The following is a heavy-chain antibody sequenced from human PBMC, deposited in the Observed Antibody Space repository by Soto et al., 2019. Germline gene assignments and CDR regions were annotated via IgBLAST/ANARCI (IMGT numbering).Heavy chain of an antibody. J-gene: IGHJ4*02. Sequence: ASVKVSCKASGYTFTRYGISWVRQAPGQGLEWMGWISAYNGNTNYAQKLQGRVTMTTDTSTSTAYMELRSLRSDDTAVYYCASDRRITIFGLTGTTWVFDYWGQGTLVTVSS. CDR3: ASDRRITIFGLTGTTWVFDY. V-gene: IGHV1-18*04. D-gene: IGHD3-3*01. CDR2: ISAYNGNT. CDR1: GYTFTRYG.